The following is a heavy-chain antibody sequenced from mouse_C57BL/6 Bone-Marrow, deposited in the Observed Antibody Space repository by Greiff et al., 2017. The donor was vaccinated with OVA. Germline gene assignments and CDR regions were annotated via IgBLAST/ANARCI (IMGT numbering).Heavy chain of an antibody. D-gene: IGHD2-3*01. Sequence: EVQLVESGGGLVKPGGSLKLSCAASGFTFSSYAMSWVRQTPEKRLEWVATISDGGSYTYYPDNVKGRFTISRDKAKNNLYLQMSHLKSEDTAMYYCARDRGDGFAYWGQGTLVTVSA. CDR1: GFTFSSYA. V-gene: IGHV5-4*01. CDR3: ARDRGDGFAY. J-gene: IGHJ3*01. CDR2: ISDGGSYT.